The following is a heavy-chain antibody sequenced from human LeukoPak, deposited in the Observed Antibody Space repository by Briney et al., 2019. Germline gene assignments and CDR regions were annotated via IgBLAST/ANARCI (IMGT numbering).Heavy chain of an antibody. CDR3: ARDLGCTSTSCYAFDY. V-gene: IGHV1-2*02. CDR1: GYTFTCYY. Sequence: GASVKVSCKASGYTFTCYYMHWVRQAPGQGLEWMGWINPNSGGTNYAQKFQGRVTMTRDTSISTAFMELSRLRSDDTAVYYCARDLGCTSTSCYAFDYWGQGTLVTVSS. CDR2: INPNSGGT. J-gene: IGHJ4*02. D-gene: IGHD2-2*01.